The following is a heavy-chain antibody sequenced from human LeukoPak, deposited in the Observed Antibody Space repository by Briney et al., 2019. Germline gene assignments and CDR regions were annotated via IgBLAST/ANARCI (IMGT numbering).Heavy chain of an antibody. J-gene: IGHJ5*02. CDR2: INPNSGGT. V-gene: IGHV1-2*02. CDR1: GYTFTGYY. Sequence: GASVKVSCKASGYTFTGYYMHWVRQAPGQGLEWMGWINPNSGGTNYAQKFQGRVTMTRDTSISTAYMELSRLRSDDTAVYYCARDKLRYSNWFDPWGQGTLVTVSS. CDR3: ARDKLRYSNWFDP. D-gene: IGHD3-9*01.